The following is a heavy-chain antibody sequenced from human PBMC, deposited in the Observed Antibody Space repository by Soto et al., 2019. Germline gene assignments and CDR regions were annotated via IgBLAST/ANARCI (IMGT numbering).Heavy chain of an antibody. D-gene: IGHD5-18*01. V-gene: IGHV1-3*01. CDR1: GYTFTSYA. CDR3: ARKPGYSYAYYFDY. J-gene: IGHJ4*02. Sequence: VSVKVSCKASGYTFTSYAMRWVRQAPGQRIEWMGGINAGNGNTKYSQKFQGRVTITRDISASTAYMELSSLRSEVTSVYYCARKPGYSYAYYFDYWGQGTLVTVSS. CDR2: INAGNGNT.